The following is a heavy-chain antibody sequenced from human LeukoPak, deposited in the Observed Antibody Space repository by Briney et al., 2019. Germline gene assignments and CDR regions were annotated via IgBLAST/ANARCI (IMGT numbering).Heavy chain of an antibody. Sequence: SVKVSCKASGGTFSSYAISWVRQAPGQGLEWMGGIIPIFGTANYAQKFQGRVTITADKSTSTAYMELSSLRSDDTAVYYCARGSIAAAGRGHAFDIWGQGTMVTVSS. V-gene: IGHV1-69*06. CDR3: ARGSIAAAGRGHAFDI. J-gene: IGHJ3*02. CDR1: GGTFSSYA. D-gene: IGHD6-13*01. CDR2: IIPIFGTA.